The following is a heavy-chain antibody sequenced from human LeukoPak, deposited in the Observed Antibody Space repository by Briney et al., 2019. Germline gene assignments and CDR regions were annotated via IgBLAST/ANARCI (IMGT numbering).Heavy chain of an antibody. CDR1: GFTFSSYW. V-gene: IGHV3-23*01. D-gene: IGHD6-13*01. J-gene: IGHJ3*02. CDR2: ISGSGGST. Sequence: GGSLRLSCAASGFTFSSYWMSWVRQAPGKGLEWVSAISGSGGSTYYADSVKGRFTISRDNSKNTLYLQMNSLRAEDTAMYYCATQRDGGAGAFDTWGQGTMVTVSS. CDR3: ATQRDGGAGAFDT.